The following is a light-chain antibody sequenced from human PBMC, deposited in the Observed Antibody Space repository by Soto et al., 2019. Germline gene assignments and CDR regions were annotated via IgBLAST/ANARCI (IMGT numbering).Light chain of an antibody. CDR2: DAS. V-gene: IGKV1-33*01. Sequence: DIQMTQSPPSLSASVGDRVTITCQARQDIGNSLNWFQHKPGKAPTLVIYDASNLEIGVPSRFSGSGSGTDFTFTITSLRPEDIATYYCQKSDHLPLFGPGTKVESK. CDR1: QDIGNS. CDR3: QKSDHLPL. J-gene: IGKJ3*01.